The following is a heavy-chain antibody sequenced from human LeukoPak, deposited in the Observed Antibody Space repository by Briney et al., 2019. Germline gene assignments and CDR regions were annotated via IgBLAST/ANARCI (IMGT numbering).Heavy chain of an antibody. CDR1: GFTFDDYA. CDR2: ISWNSGSI. D-gene: IGHD6-19*01. V-gene: IGHV3-9*01. CDR3: AKDTTYSSGWGEGFDY. J-gene: IGHJ4*02. Sequence: GGSLRLSCAASGFTFDDYAMHWVRQAPGKGLEWVSGISWNSGSIGYADSVKGRFTISRDNAKNSLYLPMNSLRAEDTALYYCAKDTTYSSGWGEGFDYWGQGTLVTVSS.